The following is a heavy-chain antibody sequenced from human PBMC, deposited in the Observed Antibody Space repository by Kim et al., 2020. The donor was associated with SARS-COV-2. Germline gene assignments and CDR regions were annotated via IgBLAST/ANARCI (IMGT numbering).Heavy chain of an antibody. CDR3: ARDGDYYGSGSYYPDY. D-gene: IGHD3-10*01. J-gene: IGHJ4*02. Sequence: KFQGRVTMTRDTSTSTVYMELSSLRSEDTAVYYCARDGDYYGSGSYYPDYWGQGTLVTVSS. V-gene: IGHV1-46*01.